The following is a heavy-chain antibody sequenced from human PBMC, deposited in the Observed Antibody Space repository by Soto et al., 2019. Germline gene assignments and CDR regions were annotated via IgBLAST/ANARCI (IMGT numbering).Heavy chain of an antibody. V-gene: IGHV4-39*01. D-gene: IGHD6-19*01. CDR2: FYYSGST. CDR3: ARQSAVAGNWFDP. CDR1: GSTIRRKSYF. J-gene: IGHJ5*02. Sequence: SHTQSLTYTVPGSTIRRKSYFWGWIRQPPGKGLEWIGSFYYSGSTYYNPFLKSLATISVDTSKNQFSLKLSSVTAADTAVYYCARQSAVAGNWFDPLGQG.